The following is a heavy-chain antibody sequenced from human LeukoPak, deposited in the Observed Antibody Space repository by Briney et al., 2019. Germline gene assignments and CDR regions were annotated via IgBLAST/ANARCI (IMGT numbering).Heavy chain of an antibody. J-gene: IGHJ4*02. V-gene: IGHV3-48*03. CDR3: ARDQAGGDVVPAASFDY. CDR2: ISSSGSTI. D-gene: IGHD2-2*01. CDR1: GFTFSSYE. Sequence: GGSLRLSCAASGFTFSSYEMNWVRQAPGKGLEWVSYISSSGSTIYYADSGKGRFTISRDNAKNSLYLQMNSLRAEDTAVYYCARDQAGGDVVPAASFDYWGQGTLVTVSS.